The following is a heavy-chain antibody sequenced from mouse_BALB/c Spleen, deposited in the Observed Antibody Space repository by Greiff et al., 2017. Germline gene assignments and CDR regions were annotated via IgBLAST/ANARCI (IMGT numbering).Heavy chain of an antibody. CDR2: IDPANGNT. D-gene: IGHD1-1*01. J-gene: IGHJ4*01. CDR1: GFNIKDTY. Sequence: VQLQQSGAELVKPGASVKLSCTASGFNIKDTYMHWVKQRPEQGLEWIGRIDPANGNTKYDPKFQGKATITADTSSNTAYLQLSSLTSEDTAVYYCASYYGSPYAMDYWGQGTSVTVSS. V-gene: IGHV14-3*02. CDR3: ASYYGSPYAMDY.